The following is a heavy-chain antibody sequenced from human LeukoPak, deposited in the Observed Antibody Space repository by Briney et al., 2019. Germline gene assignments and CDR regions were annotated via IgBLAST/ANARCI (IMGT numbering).Heavy chain of an antibody. CDR1: GGSFSGYY. CDR3: ARKSGYSYGVPY. CDR2: INHSGST. Sequence: ASETLSLTCAVYGGSFSGYYWSWIRQPPGKGLEWIGEINHSGSTNYNPSLKSRVTISVDTSKNQFSLKLSSVTAADTAVYYCARKSGYSYGVPYWGQGTLVTVSS. D-gene: IGHD5-18*01. V-gene: IGHV4-34*01. J-gene: IGHJ4*02.